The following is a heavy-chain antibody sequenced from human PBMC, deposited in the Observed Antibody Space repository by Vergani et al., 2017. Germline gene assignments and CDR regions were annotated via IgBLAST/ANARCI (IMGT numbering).Heavy chain of an antibody. V-gene: IGHV4-39*01. D-gene: IGHD3-9*01. CDR3: ARTESFILRYFHWAL. CDR1: GGSITSSSYY. J-gene: IGHJ4*02. CDR2: IYHSGGA. Sequence: QLHLQESGPGLVKPSETLSLTCTVSGGSITSSSYYWGWIRQPPGKGLVWIGKIYHSGGAYYNPSLKGRVTISVDTSKNQFSLEVTSVTAADTAIYFCARTESFILRYFHWALWGQGTLVTVSS.